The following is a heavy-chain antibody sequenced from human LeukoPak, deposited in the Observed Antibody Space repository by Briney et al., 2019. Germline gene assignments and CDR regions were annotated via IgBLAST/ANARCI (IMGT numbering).Heavy chain of an antibody. Sequence: NPGGSLRLSCAASGFTFSSYSMNWVRQAPGKGLEWVSSISSSSSYIYYADSVKGRFTISRDNAKNSLYLQMNSLRAEDTAVYYCARVLAGTFYYYYMDVWGKGTTVTVSS. CDR2: ISSSSSYI. CDR3: ARVLAGTFYYYYMDV. D-gene: IGHD6-19*01. CDR1: GFTFSSYS. V-gene: IGHV3-21*01. J-gene: IGHJ6*03.